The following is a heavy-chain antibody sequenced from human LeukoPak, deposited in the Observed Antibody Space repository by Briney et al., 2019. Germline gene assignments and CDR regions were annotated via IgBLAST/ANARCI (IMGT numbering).Heavy chain of an antibody. J-gene: IGHJ4*02. CDR1: GYTFNSFG. CDR3: ARDQGYCTSASCSIDY. Sequence: ASVKASCKASGYTFNSFGISWVRQAPGQGLEWMGRISAYNGNTNYAQKLQGRVTMTTDTSTNTAYMDLRSLRSDDTAVYYCARDQGYCTSASCSIDYWGQGTLVTVSS. V-gene: IGHV1-18*01. CDR2: ISAYNGNT. D-gene: IGHD2-2*01.